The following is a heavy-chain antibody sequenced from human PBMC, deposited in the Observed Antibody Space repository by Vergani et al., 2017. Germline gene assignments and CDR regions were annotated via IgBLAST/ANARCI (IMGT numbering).Heavy chain of an antibody. Sequence: VQLVESGGGLVKPGGSLRLSCAASGFTFSSYSMNWVRQAPGKGLEWVSSISSSSSYIYYADSVKGRLTISRDNAKNSLYLQMNSLRAEDTAVYYCARDRVRGHMQWLYYYYGMDVWGQGTTVTVSS. CDR3: ARDRVRGHMQWLYYYYGMDV. CDR1: GFTFSSYS. V-gene: IGHV3-21*01. D-gene: IGHD6-19*01. CDR2: ISSSSSYI. J-gene: IGHJ6*02.